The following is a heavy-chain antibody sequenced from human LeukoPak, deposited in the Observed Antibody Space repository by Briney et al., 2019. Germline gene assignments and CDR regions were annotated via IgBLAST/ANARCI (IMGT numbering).Heavy chain of an antibody. Sequence: PGGSLRLSCAASGLTFSTSPMNWVRLAPGNRLEWVSTSGTSGVTYYADSVKGRFTISRDNSKNTLYRQMNSLRAADTAVYYCERGNLAAAGINAFDIWGQGTMVTVYS. CDR1: GLTFSTSP. CDR3: ERGNLAAAGINAFDI. CDR2: SGTSGVT. J-gene: IGHJ3*02. V-gene: IGHV3-23*01. D-gene: IGHD6-13*01.